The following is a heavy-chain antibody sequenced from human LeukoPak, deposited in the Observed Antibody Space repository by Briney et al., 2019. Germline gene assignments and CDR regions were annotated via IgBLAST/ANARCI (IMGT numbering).Heavy chain of an antibody. Sequence: PGGSLRLSCAASGFTFSSYGMHWVRQAPGKGLEWVAVISYDGSNKYYADSVKGRFTISRDNSKNTLYLQMNSLRAEDTAVYYCAIVATITPIAVWGQGTLVTVSS. CDR2: ISYDGSNK. V-gene: IGHV3-30*03. J-gene: IGHJ4*02. D-gene: IGHD5-12*01. CDR1: GFTFSSYG. CDR3: AIVATITPIAV.